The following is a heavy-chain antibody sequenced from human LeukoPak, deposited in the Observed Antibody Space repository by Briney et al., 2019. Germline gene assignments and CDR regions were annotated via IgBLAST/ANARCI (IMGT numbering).Heavy chain of an antibody. CDR1: GYTFTGYY. CDR2: VNPNSGGT. V-gene: IGHV1-2*02. D-gene: IGHD1-1*01. Sequence: ASVKVSCKASGYTFTGYYMHWVRQAPGQGLEWMGWVNPNSGGTNYAQKFQGRVTMTRDTSISTAYMELSRLRSDDTAVYYCARVPRGTGIVSGYFDYWGQGTLVTVSS. CDR3: ARVPRGTGIVSGYFDY. J-gene: IGHJ4*02.